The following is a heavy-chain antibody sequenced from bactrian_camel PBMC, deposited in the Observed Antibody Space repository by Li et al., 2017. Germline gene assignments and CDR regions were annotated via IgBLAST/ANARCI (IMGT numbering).Heavy chain of an antibody. V-gene: IGHV3S25*01. CDR3: VRLKDEATVTSIFAY. CDR1: GFTFSTYW. Sequence: QVQLVESGRDLVQPGGSLRLSCAAAGFTFSTYWMYWVRQHPGKGLEWVANIHGGDGTTAYAESVEGRFTISRDSAKNTVVLQMNSLKPEDTAVYYCVRLKDEATVTSIFAYWGQGTQVTVS. CDR2: IHGGDGTT. J-gene: IGHJ4*01. D-gene: IGHD3*01.